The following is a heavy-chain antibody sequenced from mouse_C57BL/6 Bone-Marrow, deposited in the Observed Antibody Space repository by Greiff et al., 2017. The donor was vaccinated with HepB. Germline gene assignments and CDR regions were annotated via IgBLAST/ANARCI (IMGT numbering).Heavy chain of an antibody. CDR3: ARSGTASVYFDY. J-gene: IGHJ2*01. CDR2: IDPSDSYT. CDR1: GYTFTSYW. V-gene: IGHV1-59*01. D-gene: IGHD3-3*01. Sequence: QVQLQQPGAELVRPGTSVKLSCKASGYTFTSYWMHWVKQRPGQGLEWIGVIDPSDSYTNYNQKFKGKATLTVDTSSSTASMQLSSLTSEDSAVYYCARSGTASVYFDYWGQGTTLTVSS.